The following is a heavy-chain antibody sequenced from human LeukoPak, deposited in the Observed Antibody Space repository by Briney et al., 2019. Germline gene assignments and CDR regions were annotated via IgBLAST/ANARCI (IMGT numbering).Heavy chain of an antibody. CDR1: GFIFSRFG. CDR2: ISSDGLNK. D-gene: IGHD6-13*01. V-gene: IGHV3-30*18. J-gene: IGHJ4*02. Sequence: PGVSLRLSCAASGFIFSRFGMHWVRQAPGKGLEWVAAISSDGLNKFYGDSVKGRFTISRDTPKNTLYLQMDSLRPDDTAVYYCAKGHSSSWYYFGSWGQGTLVTVSS. CDR3: AKGHSSSWYYFGS.